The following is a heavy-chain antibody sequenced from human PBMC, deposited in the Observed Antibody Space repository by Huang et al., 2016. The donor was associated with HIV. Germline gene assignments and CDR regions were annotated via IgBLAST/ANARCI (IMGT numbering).Heavy chain of an antibody. Sequence: QVQLVESGGGVVQPGRSLRLSCAVSGFTFRDHPMPWVRQAPGKGLEWVAVISFDGRNKFYADYVRGRFTISRDNSKNILYLQLNSLTPADTSIYYCARDTTTVAGLDFWGQGALVTVSS. D-gene: IGHD6-19*01. V-gene: IGHV3-30*14. CDR1: GFTFRDHP. CDR2: ISFDGRNK. J-gene: IGHJ4*02. CDR3: ARDTTTVAGLDF.